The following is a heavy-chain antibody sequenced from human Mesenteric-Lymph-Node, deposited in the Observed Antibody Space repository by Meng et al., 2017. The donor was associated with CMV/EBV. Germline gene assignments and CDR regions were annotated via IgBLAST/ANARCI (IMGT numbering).Heavy chain of an antibody. CDR1: GGSFSDYY. V-gene: IGHV4-34*01. D-gene: IGHD4-11*01. CDR2: INHSGST. CDR3: AKGGRMTTVTTL. J-gene: IGHJ4*02. Sequence: QTPSLTGAVYGGSFSDYYWSWIRQPPGKGLEWIGEINHSGSTNYNPSLKSRVTILVDTSKNQFSLKLSSVTAADTAVYYCAKGGRMTTVTTLWGQGTLVTVSS.